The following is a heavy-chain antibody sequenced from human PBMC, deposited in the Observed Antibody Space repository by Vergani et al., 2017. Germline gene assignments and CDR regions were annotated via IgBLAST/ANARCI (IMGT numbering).Heavy chain of an antibody. CDR1: GYSFPSYW. CDR2: IYPGDSDV. CDR3: ARHSTGETGRGFDP. J-gene: IGHJ5*02. D-gene: IGHD1-1*01. Sequence: EVPLVQSGAAVKKAGESLKISCEGSGYSFPSYWIGWVRQKPGKGLEWMGIIYPGDSDVRYSPSFQGQVTISADKSINTAYLEWSSLKVSDSAMYFCARHSTGETGRGFDPWGQGTQVTVSS. V-gene: IGHV5-51*01.